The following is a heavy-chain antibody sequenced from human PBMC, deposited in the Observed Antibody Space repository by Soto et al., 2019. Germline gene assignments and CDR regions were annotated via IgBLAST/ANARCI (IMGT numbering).Heavy chain of an antibody. CDR3: APVATGNAFDI. CDR2: IYCDDDK. CDR1: GFSLSTSGVG. V-gene: IGHV2-5*02. D-gene: IGHD5-12*01. J-gene: IGHJ3*02. Sequence: SGPTLVNPTQTLTLTCTFSGFSLSTSGVGVGWIRQPPGKALEWLALIYCDDDKSYSRIMKSRLTITKDTSKNKVVLTMTNMDPVDTATYYCAPVATGNAFDIWGQGTMVTVSS.